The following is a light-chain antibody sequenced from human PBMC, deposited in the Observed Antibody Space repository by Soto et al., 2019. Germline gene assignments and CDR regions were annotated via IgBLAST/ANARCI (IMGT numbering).Light chain of an antibody. CDR1: SGDVGAYNF. Sequence: SGLTQPASVSGSPGQTIAISCSGASGDVGAYNFVSWYQQLSGKAPKLIIYDVRNRPSGVPDRFSASRSGNTASLTISGLQPDDEADYYCSSYSTGDSRVVFGGGTKLTVL. V-gene: IGLV2-14*03. CDR2: DVR. J-gene: IGLJ2*01. CDR3: SSYSTGDSRVV.